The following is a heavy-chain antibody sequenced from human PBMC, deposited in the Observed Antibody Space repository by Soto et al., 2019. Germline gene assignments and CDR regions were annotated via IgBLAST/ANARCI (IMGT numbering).Heavy chain of an antibody. Sequence: SETLSLTCAVYGGSFSGYYWSWIRQPPGKGLEWIGEINHSGSTNYNPSLKSRVTISVDTSKNQFSLKLSSVTAADTAVYYCARGPGYSSGWPIRNWFDPWGQGTLVTVSS. CDR3: ARGPGYSSGWPIRNWFDP. CDR1: GGSFSGYY. J-gene: IGHJ5*02. V-gene: IGHV4-34*01. CDR2: INHSGST. D-gene: IGHD6-19*01.